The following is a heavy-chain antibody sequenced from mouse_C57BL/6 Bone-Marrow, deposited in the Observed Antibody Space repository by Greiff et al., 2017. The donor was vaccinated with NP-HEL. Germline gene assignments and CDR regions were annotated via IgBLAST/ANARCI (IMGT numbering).Heavy chain of an antibody. V-gene: IGHV1-55*01. CDR1: GYTFTSYW. CDR3: ARCAGSPYYYAMDY. CDR2: IYPGSGST. Sequence: QVHVKQPGAELVKPGASVKMSCKASGYTFTSYWITWVKQRPGQGLEWIGDIYPGSGSTNYNEKFKSKATLTVDTSSSTAYMQLSSLTSEDSAVYYCARCAGSPYYYAMDYWGQGTSVTVSS. D-gene: IGHD1-1*02. J-gene: IGHJ4*01.